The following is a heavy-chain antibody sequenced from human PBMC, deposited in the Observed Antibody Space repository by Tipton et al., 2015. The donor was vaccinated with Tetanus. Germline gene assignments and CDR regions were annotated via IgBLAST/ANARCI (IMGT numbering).Heavy chain of an antibody. J-gene: IGHJ6*02. Sequence: QSGAEVKKPGASVKVSCKASGYTFTSYYMHWVRQAPGQGLEWMGIINPSGGSTSYAQKFQDRVTMTRDTSTSTVYMELSSLRSEDTAVYYCAREFEYSSTSAGGDSYYYGMDVWGQGTTVTVSS. D-gene: IGHD6-6*01. V-gene: IGHV1-46*01. CDR3: AREFEYSSTSAGGDSYYYGMDV. CDR2: INPSGGST. CDR1: GYTFTSYY.